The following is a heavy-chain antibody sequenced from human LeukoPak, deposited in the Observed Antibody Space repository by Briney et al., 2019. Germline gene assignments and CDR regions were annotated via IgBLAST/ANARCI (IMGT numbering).Heavy chain of an antibody. Sequence: SETLSLTCTVSGGSISSYYWSWIRQPPGKGLEWIGYIYYSGSTYYNPSLKSRVTISVDTSKNQFSLKLSSVTAADTAVYYCARRLRDWGQGTLVTVSS. CDR1: GGSISSYY. J-gene: IGHJ4*02. CDR2: IYYSGST. CDR3: ARRLRD. V-gene: IGHV4-59*08.